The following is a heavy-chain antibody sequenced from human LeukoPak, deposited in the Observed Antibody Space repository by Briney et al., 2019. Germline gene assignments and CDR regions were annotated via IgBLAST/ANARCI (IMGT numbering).Heavy chain of an antibody. CDR2: ISSSSSYI. V-gene: IGHV3-21*01. D-gene: IGHD5-12*01. CDR1: GFTFSSYS. Sequence: PGGSLRLSCAASGFTFSSYSMNWVRQAPGKGLEWVSSISSSSSYIYYADSVKGRFTISRDNAKNSLYLLMNSLRAEDTAVYYCARDSKGSGYDYWGQGTLVTVSS. CDR3: ARDSKGSGYDY. J-gene: IGHJ4*02.